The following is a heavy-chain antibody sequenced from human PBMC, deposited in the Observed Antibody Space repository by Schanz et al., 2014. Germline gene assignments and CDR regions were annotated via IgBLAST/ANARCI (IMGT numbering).Heavy chain of an antibody. V-gene: IGHV3-66*01. J-gene: IGHJ4*02. Sequence: EEQMVESGGGLVKPGGSLILSCAASRLTFANEDIHWVRQAPGKGLEWVSVIYSGGNTYYADSVKGRFTVSRDNSKNTLYLQMNSLRAGDTAVYYCAATTILADWGQGTLVAVSS. CDR2: IYSGGNT. CDR3: AATTILAD. CDR1: RLTFANED. D-gene: IGHD3-3*01.